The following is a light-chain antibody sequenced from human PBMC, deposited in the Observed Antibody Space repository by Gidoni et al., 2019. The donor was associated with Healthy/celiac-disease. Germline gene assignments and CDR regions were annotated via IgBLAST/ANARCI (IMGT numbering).Light chain of an antibody. CDR3: QQYDNLPPMCS. CDR1: QDISNY. Sequence: SASVGDRVTITCQASQDISNYLNWYQQKPGKAPKLLIYDASNLETGVPSRFSGSGSGTDFTFTISSLQPEDIATYYCQQYDNLPPMCSFGQXTKLEIK. CDR2: DAS. V-gene: IGKV1-33*01. J-gene: IGKJ2*04.